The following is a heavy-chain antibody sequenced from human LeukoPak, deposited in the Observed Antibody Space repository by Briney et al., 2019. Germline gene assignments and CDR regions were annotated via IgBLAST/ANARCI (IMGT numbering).Heavy chain of an antibody. V-gene: IGHV4-4*07. CDR2: IYTSGTS. Sequence: SETLSLTCTVSGDSISSYFWTWIRQPAGKGLEWIGRIYTSGTSNYNPSLKSRVTMSIDTPKNHFSLNLSSVTAADTAVYYCARDQYYGSGSYYNSYYYYGMDVWGQGTTVTVSS. D-gene: IGHD3-10*01. CDR3: ARDQYYGSGSYYNSYYYYGMDV. CDR1: GDSISSYF. J-gene: IGHJ6*02.